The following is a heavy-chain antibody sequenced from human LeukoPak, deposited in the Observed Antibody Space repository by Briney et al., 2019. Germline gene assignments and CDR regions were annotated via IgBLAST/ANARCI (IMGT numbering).Heavy chain of an antibody. Sequence: SGGSLRLSCAAAGFTFTDFWMSWVRQAPGKGLEWVANIKRDGSEKYYVDSVKGRFTISRDNAKNSLYLQLKSLRTEDTAVYYCARGRGSWYGVYFDYWGQGSLVTVSS. J-gene: IGHJ4*02. D-gene: IGHD6-13*01. CDR2: IKRDGSEK. CDR1: GFTFTDFW. V-gene: IGHV3-7*01. CDR3: ARGRGSWYGVYFDY.